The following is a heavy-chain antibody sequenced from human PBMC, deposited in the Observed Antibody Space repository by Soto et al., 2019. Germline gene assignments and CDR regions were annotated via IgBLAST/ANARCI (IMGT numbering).Heavy chain of an antibody. J-gene: IGHJ5*02. CDR1: GGSISSGGYS. D-gene: IGHD2-2*02. Sequence: SETLSLTCAVSGGSISSGGYSWSWIRQPPGKGLEWIGYIYHSGSTYYNPSLKSRVTISVDRSKNQFSLKLSSVTAADTAVYYCARSIVVVPAAIEGSDYWFDPWGQGTLVTVSS. V-gene: IGHV4-30-2*01. CDR3: ARSIVVVPAAIEGSDYWFDP. CDR2: IYHSGST.